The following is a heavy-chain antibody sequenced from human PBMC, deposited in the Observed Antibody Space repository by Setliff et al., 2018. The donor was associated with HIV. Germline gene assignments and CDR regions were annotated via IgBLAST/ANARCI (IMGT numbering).Heavy chain of an antibody. CDR3: ASGYYDSSGYYSPLFDY. D-gene: IGHD3-22*01. V-gene: IGHV4-39*01. CDR1: GGSISSSSYY. Sequence: SETLSLTCTVSGGSISSSSYYWGWIRQPPGKGLEWIGSIYYSGSTYYNPSLKSRVTISVDTSKNQFSLQLSSVTAADTAVYYCASGYYDSSGYYSPLFDYGGQGTLVTVSS. J-gene: IGHJ4*02. CDR2: IYYSGST.